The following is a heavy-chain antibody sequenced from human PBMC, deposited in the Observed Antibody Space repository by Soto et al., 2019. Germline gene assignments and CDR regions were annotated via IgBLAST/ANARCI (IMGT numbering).Heavy chain of an antibody. V-gene: IGHV4-59*08. D-gene: IGHD1-26*01. CDR2: IYYSGST. J-gene: IGHJ4*02. Sequence: SETLSLTCTVSGGTISSWYWSWIRQPPGKGLEWIGYIYYSGSTNCNPSLKSRVTISVDTSKNQFSLKLSSVTAADTAMYYCARRYGSAIDYWGQGTLVTVSS. CDR1: GGTISSWY. CDR3: ARRYGSAIDY.